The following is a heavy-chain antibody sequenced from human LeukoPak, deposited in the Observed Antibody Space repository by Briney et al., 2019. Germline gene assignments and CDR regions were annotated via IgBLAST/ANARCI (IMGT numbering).Heavy chain of an antibody. Sequence: GRSLRLSCAASGFTFSSYSMNWVRQAPGKGLEWVSSISSSSSYIYYADSVKGRFTISRDNAKNSLYLQMNSLRAEDTAVCYCARERSMVRAIDYWGQGTLVTVSS. D-gene: IGHD3-10*01. CDR2: ISSSSSYI. J-gene: IGHJ4*02. CDR1: GFTFSSYS. CDR3: ARERSMVRAIDY. V-gene: IGHV3-21*01.